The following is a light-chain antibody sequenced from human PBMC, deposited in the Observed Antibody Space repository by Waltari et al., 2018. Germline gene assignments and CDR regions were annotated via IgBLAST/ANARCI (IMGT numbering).Light chain of an antibody. CDR3: QSLDSTTSYRV. V-gene: IGLV3-25*03. Sequence: SSELTQPPSVSVSPGQTARITCSGDALPKQYAYWYQVKPGQAPVLVIYKDTERLSGIPERFSGSSSGTTVSLTISGVQAEDEAAYYCQSLDSTTSYRVFGGGTKLTVL. CDR1: ALPKQY. CDR2: KDT. J-gene: IGLJ3*02.